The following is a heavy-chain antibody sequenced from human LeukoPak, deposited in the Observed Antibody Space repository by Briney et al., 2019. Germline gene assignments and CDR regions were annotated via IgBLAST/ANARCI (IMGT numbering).Heavy chain of an antibody. CDR2: IYYSGST. D-gene: IGHD4-23*01. Sequence: PSETLSLTCTVSGGSISSGGYYWNWIRQHPGKGLEWIGYIYYSGSTNYNPSLKSRVTISLDTSKNQFSLKLSSVTTADTAVYYCARSVVTLYWYFDLWGRGTLVTVSS. J-gene: IGHJ2*01. CDR3: ARSVVTLYWYFDL. CDR1: GGSISSGGYY. V-gene: IGHV4-61*08.